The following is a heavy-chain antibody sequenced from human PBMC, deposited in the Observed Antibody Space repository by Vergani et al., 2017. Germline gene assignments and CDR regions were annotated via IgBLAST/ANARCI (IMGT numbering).Heavy chain of an antibody. J-gene: IGHJ4*02. V-gene: IGHV5-51*01. CDR3: ARHASGERGRRLVGAGGVVDY. CDR1: GYSFTSYW. Sequence: EVQLVQSGAEVKKPGESLKISCKGSGYSFTSYWIGWVRQMPGKGLEWMGIIYPGDSDTRYSPSFQGQVTISADKSISTAYLQWSSLKASDTAMYYCARHASGERGRRLVGAGGVVDYWGQGTLVTVSS. D-gene: IGHD1-26*01. CDR2: IYPGDSDT.